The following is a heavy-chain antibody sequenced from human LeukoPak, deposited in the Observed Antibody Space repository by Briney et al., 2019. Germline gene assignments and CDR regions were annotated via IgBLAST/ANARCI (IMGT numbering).Heavy chain of an antibody. J-gene: IGHJ6*03. CDR2: MNPNSGNT. Sequence: ASVKVSCKASGYTFTSYDINWVRQATGQGLEWMGWMNPNSGNTGYAQKFQGRVTMTRNTSISTAYMELSSLRSEDTAVYYCARKGIVVVPAATTYYYYYYMDVWGKGTTVTVSS. D-gene: IGHD2-2*01. CDR1: GYTFTSYD. CDR3: ARKGIVVVPAATTYYYYYYMDV. V-gene: IGHV1-8*01.